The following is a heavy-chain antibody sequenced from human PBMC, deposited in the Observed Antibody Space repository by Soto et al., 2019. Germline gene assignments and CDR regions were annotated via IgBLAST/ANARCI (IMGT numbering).Heavy chain of an antibody. V-gene: IGHV4-4*02. J-gene: IGHJ4*02. CDR1: GDSISSDKW. CDR2: IYHSGRT. CDR3: ASGGDWKVDY. Sequence: QVQLQESGPGLVKPSGTLSLTCAVSGDSISSDKWWSWVRQAPGKGLEWIGEIYHSGRTNCNPSLKSRITMSVEKSRNQFSLELRSMTAVDTAVYYCASGGDWKVDYWGQGSLVTVSS. D-gene: IGHD2-21*02.